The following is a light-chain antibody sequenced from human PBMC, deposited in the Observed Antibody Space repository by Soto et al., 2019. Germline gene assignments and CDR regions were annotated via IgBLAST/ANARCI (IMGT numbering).Light chain of an antibody. Sequence: QSALTQPASVSGSPGQSITISCSGTSSDIGAYDYVSWYQQHPGKAPKLIIYDLTHRPSGFSSRFSASKSGTTASLTISGLQAEDEADYFCSAYTSSTTVGVFGGGTQLTVL. V-gene: IGLV2-14*03. CDR2: DLT. CDR1: SSDIGAYDY. CDR3: SAYTSSTTVGV. J-gene: IGLJ3*02.